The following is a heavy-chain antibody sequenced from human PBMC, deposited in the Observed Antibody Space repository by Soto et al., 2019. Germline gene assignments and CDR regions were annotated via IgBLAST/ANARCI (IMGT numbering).Heavy chain of an antibody. CDR1: GYTFTGYY. D-gene: IGHD6-19*01. CDR3: ARSEQWLVPSYYYYGMDV. J-gene: IGHJ6*02. Sequence: ASVKVSCKASGYTFTGYYMHWVRQAPGQGIEWMGWINPNSGGTNYAQKFQGWVTMTRDTSISTAYMELSRLRSDDTAVYYCARSEQWLVPSYYYYGMDVWGQGTTVTVS. CDR2: INPNSGGT. V-gene: IGHV1-2*04.